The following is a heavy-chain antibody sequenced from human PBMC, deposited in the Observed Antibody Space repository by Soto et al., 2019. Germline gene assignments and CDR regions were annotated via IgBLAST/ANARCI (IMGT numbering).Heavy chain of an antibody. CDR2: ITDTGGDA. D-gene: IGHD3-22*01. CDR1: GLTFGSRA. V-gene: IGHV3-23*01. J-gene: IGHJ6*02. CDR3: ARDMNYYDSSRLYYYGMDV. Sequence: EVQLLESGGDLKQPGGSLRLSCVASGLTFGSRAMTWVRQAPGEGLQWVSTITDTGGDAKYADSVRGRFVISRDNSKNSLYLQMNSLRAEDTAVYYCARDMNYYDSSRLYYYGMDVWGQGTTVTVSS.